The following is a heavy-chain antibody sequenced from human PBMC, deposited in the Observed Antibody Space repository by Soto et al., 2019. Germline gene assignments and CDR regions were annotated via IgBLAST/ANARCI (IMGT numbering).Heavy chain of an antibody. D-gene: IGHD3-10*01. CDR2: SNPKSGGT. CDR3: ARAYSGSGSPKF. CDR1: GYTFTDNY. V-gene: IGHV1-2*02. J-gene: IGHJ4*02. Sequence: GASVKVSCKASGYTFTDNYLHWVRQAPGQGLEWMGWSNPKSGGTDFAQKFQGRVTMTRDTAISKAYMELSRLRFDDTAVYYCARAYSGSGSPKFWGQGTLVTVSS.